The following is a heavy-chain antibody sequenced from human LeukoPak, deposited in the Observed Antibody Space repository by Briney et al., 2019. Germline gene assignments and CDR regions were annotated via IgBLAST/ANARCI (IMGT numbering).Heavy chain of an antibody. V-gene: IGHV3-9*01. CDR2: ISWNSGSI. D-gene: IGHD3-10*01. Sequence: PGGSLRLSCAASGFTFDDYAMHWVRQAPGKGLEWVSGISWNSGSIGYADSVKGRFTISRDNAKNSLYLQMNSLRAEDTALYYCAKDPYGSGQFDYWGQGTLVTVSS. J-gene: IGHJ4*02. CDR1: GFTFDDYA. CDR3: AKDPYGSGQFDY.